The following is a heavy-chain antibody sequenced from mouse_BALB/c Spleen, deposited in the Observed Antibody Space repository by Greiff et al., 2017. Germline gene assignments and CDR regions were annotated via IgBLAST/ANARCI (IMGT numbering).Heavy chain of an antibody. D-gene: IGHD2-3*01. Sequence: EVNVVESGGGLVQPGGSRKLSCAASGFTFSSFGMHWVRQAPEKGLEWVAYISSGSSTIYYADTVKGRFTISRDNPKNTLFLQMTSLRSEDTAMYYCASRGYSFYAMDYWGQGTSVTVSS. CDR3: ASRGYSFYAMDY. J-gene: IGHJ4*01. CDR1: GFTFSSFG. V-gene: IGHV5-17*02. CDR2: ISSGSSTI.